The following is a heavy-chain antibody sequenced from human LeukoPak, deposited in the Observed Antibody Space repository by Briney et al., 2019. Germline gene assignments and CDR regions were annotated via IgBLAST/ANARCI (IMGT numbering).Heavy chain of an antibody. D-gene: IGHD6-6*01. Sequence: GSSVKVSCKASGGTFSSYAISWVRQAHGQGLEWMGRIIPIFGIANYAQKFQGRVTITADKSTSTAYMELSSLRSEDTAVYYCARSIAARHYYYYGMDVWGQGTTVTVSS. V-gene: IGHV1-69*04. CDR3: ARSIAARHYYYYGMDV. J-gene: IGHJ6*02. CDR2: IIPIFGIA. CDR1: GGTFSSYA.